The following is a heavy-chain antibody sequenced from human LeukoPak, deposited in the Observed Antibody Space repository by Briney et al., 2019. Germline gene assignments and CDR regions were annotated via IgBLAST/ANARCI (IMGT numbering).Heavy chain of an antibody. D-gene: IGHD1-26*01. Sequence: GGSLRLSCAASGFTFTSYSMNWVRQAPGKGLEWVSTISGGGGSTYYADSVKGRFTIFRDNSKNTLYLQVNSLRAEDTAVYYCAKGGKWDVTPFDYWGQGTLVTVSS. CDR1: GFTFTSYS. J-gene: IGHJ4*02. V-gene: IGHV3-23*01. CDR2: ISGGGGST. CDR3: AKGGKWDVTPFDY.